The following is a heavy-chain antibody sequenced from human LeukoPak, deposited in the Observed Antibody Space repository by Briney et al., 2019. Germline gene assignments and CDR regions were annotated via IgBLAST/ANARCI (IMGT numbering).Heavy chain of an antibody. CDR1: GDSISSYY. CDR2: IYYSGST. V-gene: IGHV4-59*01. CDR3: ARSDDRVFGVVRYAFDI. Sequence: SETLSLTCTVSGDSISSYYWSWIRQPPGKGLEWVGYIYYSGSTNYNPSLKSRVTISVDTTKKQFSLKLSSVTAAVTAVYYCARSDDRVFGVVRYAFDIWGQGTMVTVSS. J-gene: IGHJ3*02. D-gene: IGHD3-3*01.